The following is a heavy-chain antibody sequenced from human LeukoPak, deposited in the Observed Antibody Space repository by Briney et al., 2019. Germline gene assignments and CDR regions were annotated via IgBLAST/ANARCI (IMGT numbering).Heavy chain of an antibody. CDR2: IYTSGST. Sequence: PSETLSLTCTVSGGSISSGSYYWSWIRQPAGKGLEWIGRIYTSGSTNYNPSLKSRVTISVGTSKNQFSLKLSSVTAADTAVYYCARESMIAGSQHWGQGTLVTVSS. CDR3: ARESMIAGSQH. CDR1: GGSISSGSYY. V-gene: IGHV4-61*02. J-gene: IGHJ1*01. D-gene: IGHD3-22*01.